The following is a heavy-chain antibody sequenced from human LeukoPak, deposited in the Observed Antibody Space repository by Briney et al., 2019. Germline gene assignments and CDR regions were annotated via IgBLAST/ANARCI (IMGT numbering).Heavy chain of an antibody. CDR1: GFTFSNAW. CDR3: TTWLSPL. J-gene: IGHJ4*02. D-gene: IGHD2/OR15-2a*01. Sequence: GGSLRLSCAASGFTFSNAWMSWVRQAPGKGLEWVVRIKSKTDGGNTEYAAPVKGRFTISRDDSKNTLYLQMNSPKTEDTAVYYCTTWLSPLWGQGTLVTVSS. CDR2: IKSKTDGGNT. V-gene: IGHV3-15*01.